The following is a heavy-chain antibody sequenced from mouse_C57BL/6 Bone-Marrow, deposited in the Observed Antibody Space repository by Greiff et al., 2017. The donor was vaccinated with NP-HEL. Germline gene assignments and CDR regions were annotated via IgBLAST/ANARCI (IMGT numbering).Heavy chain of an antibody. Sequence: QVQLQQPGAELVMPGASVKLSCKASGYTFTSYWMHWVKQRPGQGLEWIGEIDPSDSYTNYNQKFKDKSTLTVDKSSSTAYMQLSSLTSEDSAVYYCARCDYGSSERWGQGTLVTVSA. CDR2: IDPSDSYT. V-gene: IGHV1-69*01. J-gene: IGHJ3*01. CDR3: ARCDYGSSER. D-gene: IGHD1-1*01. CDR1: GYTFTSYW.